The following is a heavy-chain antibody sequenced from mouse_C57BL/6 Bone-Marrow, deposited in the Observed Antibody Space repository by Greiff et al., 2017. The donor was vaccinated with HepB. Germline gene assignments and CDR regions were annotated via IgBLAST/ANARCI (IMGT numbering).Heavy chain of an antibody. Sequence: QVQLQQPGAELVKPGASVKLSCKASGYTFTSYWMHWVKQRPGQGLEWIGMIHPNSGSTNYNEKFKSKSTLTVDKSSSTAYMQLSSLTSEDSAVYYCARRYYGLFDYWGQGTTLTVSS. CDR2: IHPNSGST. CDR1: GYTFTSYW. CDR3: ARRYYGLFDY. J-gene: IGHJ2*01. V-gene: IGHV1-64*01. D-gene: IGHD1-1*02.